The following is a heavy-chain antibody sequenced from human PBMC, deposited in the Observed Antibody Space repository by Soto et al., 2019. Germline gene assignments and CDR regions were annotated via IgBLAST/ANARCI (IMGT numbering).Heavy chain of an antibody. V-gene: IGHV4-34*01. D-gene: IGHD5-18*01. CDR1: GGSFSGYY. CDR3: ARVQLWGIFDY. Sequence: NPSETLSLTCAVYGGSFSGYYWSWIRQPPGKGLEWIGEINHSGSTNYNPSLKSRVTISVDTSKNQFSLKLSSVTAADTAVYYCARVQLWGIFDYWGQGTLVTVSS. CDR2: INHSGST. J-gene: IGHJ4*02.